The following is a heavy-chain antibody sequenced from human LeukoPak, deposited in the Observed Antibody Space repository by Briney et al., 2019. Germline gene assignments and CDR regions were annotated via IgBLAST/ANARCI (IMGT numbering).Heavy chain of an antibody. CDR1: GSSISSGYY. CDR3: ARLDYYDSSGYYYC. CDR2: IFHSGST. D-gene: IGHD3-22*01. Sequence: SETLSLTCTVSGSSISSGYYWGWIRQPPGKGLEWIGSIFHSGSTYYNPSLKSRVTISVDTSKNQFSLKLSSVTAADTAVYYCARLDYYDSSGYYYCWGQGTLVTVSS. J-gene: IGHJ4*02. V-gene: IGHV4-38-2*02.